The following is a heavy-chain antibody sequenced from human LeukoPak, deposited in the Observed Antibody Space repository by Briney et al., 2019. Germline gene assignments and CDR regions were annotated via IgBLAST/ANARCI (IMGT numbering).Heavy chain of an antibody. Sequence: PGGSLRLSCAASGFTFSDHYMSWVRQAPWRGLEWLSSISSSGTTMYYADSVKGRFTISRDNTKNSVFLQMNSLRVEDTAVYYCARDLSAVAGKDRTDYWGQGTLVTVSS. D-gene: IGHD6-19*01. CDR3: ARDLSAVAGKDRTDY. J-gene: IGHJ4*02. CDR1: GFTFSDHY. V-gene: IGHV3-11*04. CDR2: ISSSGTTM.